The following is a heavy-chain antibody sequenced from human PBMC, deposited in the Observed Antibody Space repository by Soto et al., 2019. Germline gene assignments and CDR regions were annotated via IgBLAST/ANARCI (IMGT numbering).Heavy chain of an antibody. J-gene: IGHJ6*02. CDR2: INNGGGST. CDR3: AKDRGLAESGRWSHYYYGMDV. D-gene: IGHD1-26*01. Sequence: EVQLLESGGGLVQPGGSLRLSCAASGFTFSSYAMSWVRQAPGKGLEWVSAINNGGGSTYYADSVKGRFTISRDNSKNTLFLEMNSLRSEDTAVYYCAKDRGLAESGRWSHYYYGMDVWGQGTTVTVSS. V-gene: IGHV3-23*01. CDR1: GFTFSSYA.